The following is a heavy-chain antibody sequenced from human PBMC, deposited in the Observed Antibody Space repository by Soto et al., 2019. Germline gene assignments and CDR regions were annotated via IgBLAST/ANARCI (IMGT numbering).Heavy chain of an antibody. Sequence: SVKVSCKASGGTFSSYAISWVRQAPGQGLEWMGGIIPIFGTANYAQKFQGRVTITADESTSTAYMELSSLRSEDTAVYYCARERGGPLWFGELSNSEGRAFDIWGQGTMVT. CDR3: ARERGGPLWFGELSNSEGRAFDI. V-gene: IGHV1-69*13. D-gene: IGHD3-10*01. J-gene: IGHJ3*02. CDR2: IIPIFGTA. CDR1: GGTFSSYA.